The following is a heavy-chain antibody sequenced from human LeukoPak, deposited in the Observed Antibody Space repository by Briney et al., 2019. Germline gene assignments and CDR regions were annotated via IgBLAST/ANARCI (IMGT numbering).Heavy chain of an antibody. CDR3: ARDRDYSQAFDI. Sequence: GGSLRLSCAASGFTVSSNYMSWVRQAPGKGLEWVSVIYSGGSTYYADSVKGRFTISRDNSKNTLCLQMNSLRAEDTAVYYCARDRDYSQAFDIWGQGTMVTVSS. CDR2: IYSGGST. CDR1: GFTVSSNY. D-gene: IGHD5-12*01. V-gene: IGHV3-66*01. J-gene: IGHJ3*02.